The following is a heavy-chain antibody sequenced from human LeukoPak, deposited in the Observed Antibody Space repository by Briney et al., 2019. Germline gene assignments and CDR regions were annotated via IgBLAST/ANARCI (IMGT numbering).Heavy chain of an antibody. CDR2: INPNSGGT. D-gene: IGHD2-2*01. CDR3: AREPELGYCSSTNCSHDY. V-gene: IGHV1-2*02. Sequence: ASVKVSCKASGYTFTGYYMHWVRQAPGQGLEWMGWINPNSGGTNYAQKFQGRVTMTRDTSISTAYMELSRLRSDDTAVYYCAREPELGYCSSTNCSHDYWGQGTLVTVSS. CDR1: GYTFTGYY. J-gene: IGHJ4*02.